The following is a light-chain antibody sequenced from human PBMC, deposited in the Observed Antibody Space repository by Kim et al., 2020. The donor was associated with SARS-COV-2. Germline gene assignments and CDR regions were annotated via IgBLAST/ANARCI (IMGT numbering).Light chain of an antibody. J-gene: IGKJ4*01. CDR3: QQSYHTPLT. CDR1: QSVINY. V-gene: IGKV1-39*01. Sequence: DIQVTQSPSSLSASVGDRVTITCRTSQSVINYLNWYQHKPGKAPKFLVYAASNLQSGVPSRFSGSGSGTDFTLTISNLQPEDFATYYCQQSYHTPLTFGGGTEVDIK. CDR2: AAS.